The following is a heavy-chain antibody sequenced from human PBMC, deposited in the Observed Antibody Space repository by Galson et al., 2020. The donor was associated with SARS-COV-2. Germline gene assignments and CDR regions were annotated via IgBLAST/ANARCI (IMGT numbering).Heavy chain of an antibody. CDR3: AKDGAVVLWYMGVFDY. V-gene: IGHV3-23*01. D-gene: IGHD3-10*01. CDR2: ISGSGGST. Sequence: PGGSLRLSCVASGFTFSSYAMSWVRQAPGKGLEWVSAISGSGGSTYYADSVKGRFTISRDNSKNTLYLQMNSLRAEDTAVYYCAKDGAVVLWYMGVFDYWGQGTLVTVSS. CDR1: GFTFSSYA. J-gene: IGHJ4*02.